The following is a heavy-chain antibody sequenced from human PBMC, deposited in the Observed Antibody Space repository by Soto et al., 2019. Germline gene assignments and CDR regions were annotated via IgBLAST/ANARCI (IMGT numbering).Heavy chain of an antibody. V-gene: IGHV3-21*01. D-gene: IGHD3-10*02. Sequence: GGSLRLSCAASGFTFSGDSMNWVRQAPGKGLEWVASISTTSTYIYYADSVKGRFTISRDNAKNSLHLQMNSLRAEDTAVYYCVRDYVMDVWGQGTTVTVSS. CDR1: GFTFSGDS. J-gene: IGHJ6*02. CDR2: ISTTSTYI. CDR3: VRDYVMDV.